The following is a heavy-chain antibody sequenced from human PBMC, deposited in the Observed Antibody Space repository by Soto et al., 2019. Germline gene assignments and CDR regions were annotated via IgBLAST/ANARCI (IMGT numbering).Heavy chain of an antibody. J-gene: IGHJ4*02. CDR1: GFTFSSYA. V-gene: IGHV3-23*01. D-gene: IGHD5-18*01. CDR2: ISGSDGRT. Sequence: GGSLRLSCAASGFTFSSYAMGWVRQAPGKGLEWVSTISGSDGRTYSTDSVKGRFTTSRDNSRNTAYLQMNSLRVEDTAVYYCAKGVSQYTPLAMFDYWGRGTLVTVSS. CDR3: AKGVSQYTPLAMFDY.